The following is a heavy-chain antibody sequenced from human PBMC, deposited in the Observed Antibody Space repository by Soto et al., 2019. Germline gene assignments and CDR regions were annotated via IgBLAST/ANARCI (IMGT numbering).Heavy chain of an antibody. D-gene: IGHD7-27*01. Sequence: GGSLRLSCAASGFTFSNAWMNWVRQAPGKGLEWVGRIKSKTDGGTTDYAAPVKGRFTISRDDSKNTLYLQMNSLKTEDTAVYYCTTPRKLGMNYYYYYGMDVWGQGTTVTVSS. CDR3: TTPRKLGMNYYYYYGMDV. CDR2: IKSKTDGGTT. J-gene: IGHJ6*02. V-gene: IGHV3-15*07. CDR1: GFTFSNAW.